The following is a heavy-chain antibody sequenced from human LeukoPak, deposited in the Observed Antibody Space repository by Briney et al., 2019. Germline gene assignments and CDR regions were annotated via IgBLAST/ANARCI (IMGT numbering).Heavy chain of an antibody. CDR3: ARDFDSYGYNWFDP. CDR2: IKEDGSEK. J-gene: IGHJ5*02. V-gene: IGHV3-7*01. CDR1: GFTFSIYW. Sequence: PGGSLRLSCAASGFTFSIYWMTWVRQAPGKGLEWVANIKEDGSEKYYVDSVKGRFTISRDNAKNSLYLQMNSLRAEDTAVYYCARDFDSYGYNWFDPWGQGTLVTVSS. D-gene: IGHD5-18*01.